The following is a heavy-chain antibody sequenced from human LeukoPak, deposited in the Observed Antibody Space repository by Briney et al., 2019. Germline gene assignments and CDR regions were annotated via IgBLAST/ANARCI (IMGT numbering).Heavy chain of an antibody. CDR2: IYYSGST. V-gene: IGHV4-59*08. CDR3: ARVRSSGGSWYDAFDI. D-gene: IGHD2-15*01. J-gene: IGHJ3*02. Sequence: SETLSLTCTVSGGSISSYYWSWIRQPPGKGLEWIGCIYYSGSTYYNPSLKSRVTISVDTSKKQFSLKLSSVTAADTAVYYCARVRSSGGSWYDAFDIWGQGTMVTVSS. CDR1: GGSISSYY.